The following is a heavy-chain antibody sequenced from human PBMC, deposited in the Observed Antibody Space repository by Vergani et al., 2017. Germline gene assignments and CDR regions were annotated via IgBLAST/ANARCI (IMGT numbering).Heavy chain of an antibody. V-gene: IGHV3-23*01. D-gene: IGHD2-15*01. CDR1: GFTFSSYA. J-gene: IGHJ2*01. Sequence: EVQLLESGGGLVQPGGSLRLSCAASGFTFSSYAMSWVRQAPGKGLEWVSAISGSGGSTYYADSVKGRFTISRDNSKNTLYLQMNSLRAEDTAVYYCAKNLAAAPAGHWYFDLWGRGTLVTVSS. CDR3: AKNLAAAPAGHWYFDL. CDR2: ISGSGGST.